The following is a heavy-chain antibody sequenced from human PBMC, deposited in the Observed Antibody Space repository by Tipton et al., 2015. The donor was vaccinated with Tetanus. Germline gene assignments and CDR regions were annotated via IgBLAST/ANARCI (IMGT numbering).Heavy chain of an antibody. J-gene: IGHJ6*02. V-gene: IGHV3-21*01. D-gene: IGHD6-19*01. Sequence: SLRLSCAASGFTFSSYSMNWVRQAPGKGLEWVSSISSSSSYIYYADSVKGRFTISRDNAKNSLYLQMNSLRAEDTAVYYCARDLSSGWHTNYYYYYGMDVWGQGTTVTVSS. CDR2: ISSSSSYI. CDR1: GFTFSSYS. CDR3: ARDLSSGWHTNYYYYYGMDV.